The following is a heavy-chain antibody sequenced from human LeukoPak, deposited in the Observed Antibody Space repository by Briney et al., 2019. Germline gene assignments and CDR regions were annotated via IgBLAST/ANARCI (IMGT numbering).Heavy chain of an antibody. J-gene: IGHJ5*02. Sequence: GGSLRLSCAASGFTFSSYGMNWVRQAPGKGLEWVSYISTSITTIYYADSVKGRFTISGDNAKNSLYLQMNSLRAEDTAVYYCVRGGYSYGYFSWFDPWGQETLVTVSS. D-gene: IGHD5-18*01. CDR1: GFTFSSYG. V-gene: IGHV3-48*04. CDR3: VRGGYSYGYFSWFDP. CDR2: ISTSITTI.